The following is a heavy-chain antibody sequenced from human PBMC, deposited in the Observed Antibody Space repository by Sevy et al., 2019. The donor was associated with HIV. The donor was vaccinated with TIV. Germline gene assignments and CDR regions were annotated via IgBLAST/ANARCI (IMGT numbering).Heavy chain of an antibody. CDR2: IIPIFGTA. Sequence: ASVKVSCKASGGTFSSYAISWVRQAPGQVLEWMGGIIPIFGTANYAQKFQGRVTITADESTSTAYMELSSLRSEDTAVYYCARVKDGYNSFDYWGQGTLVTVSS. CDR1: GGTFSSYA. CDR3: ARVKDGYNSFDY. V-gene: IGHV1-69*13. D-gene: IGHD5-12*01. J-gene: IGHJ4*02.